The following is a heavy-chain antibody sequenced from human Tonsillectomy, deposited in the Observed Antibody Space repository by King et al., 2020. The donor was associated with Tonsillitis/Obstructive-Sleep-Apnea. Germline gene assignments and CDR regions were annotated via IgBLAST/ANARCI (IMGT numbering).Heavy chain of an antibody. D-gene: IGHD1/OR15-1a*01. Sequence: VQLVESGSELKKPGASVKVSCKASGYTFTNHAMNWVRQAPGQGLEWMGWINTNTGNPTYAQGFTGRFVFSLDTSASTAYLQISSLKAEDTAVYYCARAGSTYEQNYYYYYYMDVWGKGTTVTVSS. CDR1: GYTFTNHA. CDR3: ARAGSTYEQNYYYYYYMDV. J-gene: IGHJ6*03. V-gene: IGHV7-4-1*02. CDR2: INTNTGNP.